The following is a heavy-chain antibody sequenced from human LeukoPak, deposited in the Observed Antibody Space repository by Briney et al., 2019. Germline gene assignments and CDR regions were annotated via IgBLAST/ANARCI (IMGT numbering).Heavy chain of an antibody. V-gene: IGHV3-23*01. CDR3: AKVPAVANVYYYGTDV. J-gene: IGHJ6*02. D-gene: IGHD6-19*01. CDR1: GFTFSSYA. Sequence: GGSLRLSCAASGFTFSSYAMSWVRQAPGKGLEWVSAISGSGGSTYYADSVKGRFTISRDNSKNTLYLQMNSLRAEDTAVYYCAKVPAVANVYYYGTDVWGQGTTVTVSS. CDR2: ISGSGGST.